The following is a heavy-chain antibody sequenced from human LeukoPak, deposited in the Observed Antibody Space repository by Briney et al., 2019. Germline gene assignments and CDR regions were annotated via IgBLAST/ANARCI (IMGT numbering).Heavy chain of an antibody. Sequence: PGGSLRLSCPASGFIFSDHAMNWVRQAPGKGLEWVSIISARDGRTYYADSVKGRFTISRDNSENTLYLQMNSLRVEDTAVYYCAKDRNDWKQGIDSWGQGTLVTVST. CDR1: GFIFSDHA. D-gene: IGHD1-1*01. CDR2: ISARDGRT. V-gene: IGHV3-23*01. CDR3: AKDRNDWKQGIDS. J-gene: IGHJ4*02.